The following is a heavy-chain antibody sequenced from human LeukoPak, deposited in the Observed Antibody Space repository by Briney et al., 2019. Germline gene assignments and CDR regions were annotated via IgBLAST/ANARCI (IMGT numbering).Heavy chain of an antibody. CDR2: IYSGGST. J-gene: IGHJ4*02. CDR3: ARTSYYDSSGFDY. V-gene: IGHV3-66*01. D-gene: IGHD3-22*01. Sequence: PGGSLRLSCAASGFTVSSNYMSWVRQAPGKGLEWVSVIYSGGSTYYADSVKGRFTISRDNSKNTLYLQMNSLRAEDTAVYYCARTSYYDSSGFDYWGQGTLVTVSS. CDR1: GFTVSSNY.